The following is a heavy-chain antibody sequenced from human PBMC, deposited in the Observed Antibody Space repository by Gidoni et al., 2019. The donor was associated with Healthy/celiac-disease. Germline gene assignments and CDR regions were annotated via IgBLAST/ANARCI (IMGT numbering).Heavy chain of an antibody. Sequence: LVKPSETLSLTCTVSGGSISSYYWSWIRQPPGKGLEWIGYIYYSGSTNYNPSLKSRVTISVDTSKNQFSLKLSSVTAADTAVYYCARSGQYVDIVATSYYWYFDLWGRGTLVTVSS. V-gene: IGHV4-59*01. J-gene: IGHJ2*01. CDR1: GGSISSYY. D-gene: IGHD5-12*01. CDR2: IYYSGST. CDR3: ARSGQYVDIVATSYYWYFDL.